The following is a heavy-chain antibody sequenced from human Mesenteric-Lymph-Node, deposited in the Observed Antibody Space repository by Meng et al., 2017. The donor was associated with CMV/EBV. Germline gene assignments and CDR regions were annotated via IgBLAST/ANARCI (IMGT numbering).Heavy chain of an antibody. CDR2: IYHSGNT. D-gene: IGHD5-12*01. J-gene: IGHJ4*02. CDR3: ARIGYDTPERNY. V-gene: IGHV4-39*07. CDR1: GGSVSSGSYY. Sequence: SETLSLTCTVSGGSVSSGSYYWSWIRQPPGKGLVWIGTIYHSGNTYYNSSLKSRVTISVDTSKNQFSLKLNSVIAADTAVYYCARIGYDTPERNYWGQGTLVTVSS.